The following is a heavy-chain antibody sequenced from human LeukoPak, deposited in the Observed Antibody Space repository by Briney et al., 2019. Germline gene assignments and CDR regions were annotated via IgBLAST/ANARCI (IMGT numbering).Heavy chain of an antibody. J-gene: IGHJ4*02. Sequence: ASVKVSCKASGGTFSSYAISWVRQAPGQGLEWMGRIIPILGIANYAQKFQGRVTITADKSTSTAYMELSSLRSEDTAVYYCAPILDYYDSSGSKYYFDYWGQGTLVTVSS. V-gene: IGHV1-69*04. CDR2: IIPILGIA. CDR3: APILDYYDSSGSKYYFDY. CDR1: GGTFSSYA. D-gene: IGHD3-22*01.